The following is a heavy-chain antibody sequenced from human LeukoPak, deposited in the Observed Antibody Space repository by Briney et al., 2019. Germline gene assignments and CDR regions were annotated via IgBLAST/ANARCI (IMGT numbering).Heavy chain of an antibody. CDR1: GYSFTSNH. CDR2: IYPRDGST. J-gene: IGHJ4*02. CDR3: ARDQEAFDY. V-gene: IGHV1-46*01. Sequence: ASEKVSCKASGYSFTSNHIHWVRQAPGQGLEWMGMIYPRDGSTSYAQKFQGRVTVTRDTSTSTVHMELSGLRSEDTAVYYCARDQEAFDYWGQGTLVTVSS.